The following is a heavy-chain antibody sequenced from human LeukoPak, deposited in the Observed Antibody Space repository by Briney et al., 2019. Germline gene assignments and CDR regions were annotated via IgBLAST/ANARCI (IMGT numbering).Heavy chain of an antibody. CDR3: AREGAARNFDY. CDR1: GSSISSGSYY. J-gene: IGHJ4*02. V-gene: IGHV4-61*02. CDR2: IYTSGST. D-gene: IGHD6-6*01. Sequence: PSQTLSLTCTVSGSSISSGSYYWTWIRQPAGKGLEWIGRIYTSGSTNFNPSLKSRVSISLDTSQNQFSLKLSSVTAADTAVYYCAREGAARNFDYWGQGILVTVSS.